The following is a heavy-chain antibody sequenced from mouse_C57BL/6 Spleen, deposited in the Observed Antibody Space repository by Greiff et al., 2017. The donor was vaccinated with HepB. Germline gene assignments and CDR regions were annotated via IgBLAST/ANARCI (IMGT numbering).Heavy chain of an antibody. V-gene: IGHV1-61*01. J-gene: IGHJ4*01. D-gene: IGHD3-1*01. CDR2: IYPSDSET. Sequence: QVHVKQPGAELVRPGSSVKLSCKASGYTFTSYWMDWVKQRPGQGLEWIGNIYPSDSETHYNQKFKDKATLTVDKSSSTAYMQLSSLTSEASAVYYCARRGLYAMDYWGQGTSVTVSS. CDR3: ARRGLYAMDY. CDR1: GYTFTSYW.